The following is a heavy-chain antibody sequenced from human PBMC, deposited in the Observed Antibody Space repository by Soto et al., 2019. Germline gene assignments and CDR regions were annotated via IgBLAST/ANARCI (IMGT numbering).Heavy chain of an antibody. CDR1: GGSISNGAYY. J-gene: IGHJ6*03. V-gene: IGHV4-31*03. Sequence: QVQLQESGPGLVKPSQTLSLTCTVSGGSISNGAYYWTWVRQPPGKGRDGIGYIYYTGSTYYMPSLKCRVIISLDTSKNQFSLKLSSVTAADTAVYYYATLGRLWSGFNYMDVGGRGTSVTVSS. CDR3: ATLGRLWSGFNYMDV. D-gene: IGHD3-3*01. CDR2: IYYTGST.